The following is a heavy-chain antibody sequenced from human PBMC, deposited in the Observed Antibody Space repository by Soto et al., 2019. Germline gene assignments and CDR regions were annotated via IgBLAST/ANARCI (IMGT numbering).Heavy chain of an antibody. J-gene: IGHJ1*01. CDR3: AHSLYYDSSGYYSRSEYFQH. D-gene: IGHD3-22*01. CDR2: IYWDDDK. Sequence: QITLKESGPTLVKPTQTLTLTCTFSGFSLSTSGVGVGWIRQPPGKALEWLALIYWDDDKRYSPSLKSRLTITKDTSXXQXVXXMTNMDPVDTATYYCAHSLYYDSSGYYSRSEYFQHWGQGTLVTVSS. V-gene: IGHV2-5*02. CDR1: GFSLSTSGVG.